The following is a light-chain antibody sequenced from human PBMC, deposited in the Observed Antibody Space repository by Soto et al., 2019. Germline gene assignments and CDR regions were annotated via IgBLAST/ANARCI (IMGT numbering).Light chain of an antibody. CDR3: QQSYSTPPIT. Sequence: DIQMTQSPSSLSASVGDRFTITCRASQSISSYLNWYQQKPGKAPQLLIYAASSLQSGVPSRFSGIGSGTDFTLTISSLHPEDFATYYCQQSYSTPPITFGQGTRLEIK. CDR1: QSISSY. V-gene: IGKV1-39*01. CDR2: AAS. J-gene: IGKJ5*01.